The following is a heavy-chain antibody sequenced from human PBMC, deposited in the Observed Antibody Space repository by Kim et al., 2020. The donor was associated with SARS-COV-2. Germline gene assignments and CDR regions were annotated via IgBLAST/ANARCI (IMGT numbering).Heavy chain of an antibody. D-gene: IGHD3-22*01. CDR2: IYTSGST. Sequence: SETLSLTCTVSGGSISSYYWSWIRQPAGKGLEWIGRIYTSGSTNYNPSLKSRVTMSVDTSKNQFSLKLSSVTAADTAVYYCARDIFEPYYYDSSGYLYYFDYWGQGTLVTVSS. CDR1: GGSISSYY. J-gene: IGHJ4*02. CDR3: ARDIFEPYYYDSSGYLYYFDY. V-gene: IGHV4-4*07.